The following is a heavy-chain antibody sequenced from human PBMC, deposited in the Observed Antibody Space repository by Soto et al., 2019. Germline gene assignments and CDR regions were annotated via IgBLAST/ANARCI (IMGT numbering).Heavy chain of an antibody. CDR2: INPNSGGT. J-gene: IGHJ6*02. Sequence: VASVKVSCKASGYTFTGYYMHWVRQAPGQGLEWMGWINPNSGGTNYAQKFQGWVTMTRDTSISTAYMELSRLRSDDTAVYYCARDAESSGWYYYYGMDVWGQGTTVTVSS. CDR3: ARDAESSGWYYYYGMDV. CDR1: GYTFTGYY. D-gene: IGHD6-19*01. V-gene: IGHV1-2*04.